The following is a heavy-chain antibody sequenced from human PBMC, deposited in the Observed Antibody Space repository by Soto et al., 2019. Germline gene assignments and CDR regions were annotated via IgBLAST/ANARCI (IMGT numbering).Heavy chain of an antibody. V-gene: IGHV4-61*01. CDR3: PREGYSSSWSENNWFDP. CDR2: IYYSGST. Sequence: SETLSLTCTVSGGSVSSGSYYWSWIRQPPGKGLEWIGYIYYSGSTNYNPSLKSRVTISVDTSKNQFSLKLSSVTAADTAVYYCPREGYSSSWSENNWFDPWGQGTLVTVSS. J-gene: IGHJ5*02. D-gene: IGHD6-13*01. CDR1: GGSVSSGSYY.